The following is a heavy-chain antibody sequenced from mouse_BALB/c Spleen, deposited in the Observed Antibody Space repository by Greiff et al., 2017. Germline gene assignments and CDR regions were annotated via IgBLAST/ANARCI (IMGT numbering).Heavy chain of an antibody. CDR2: IDPANGNT. Sequence: EVQLHQSGAELVKPGASVKLSCTASGFNIKDTYMHWVKQRPEQGLEWIGRIDPANGNTKYDPKFQGKATITADTSSNTAYLQLSSLTSEDTAVYYCARELHYYAMDYWGQGTSVTVSS. CDR3: ARELHYYAMDY. J-gene: IGHJ4*01. V-gene: IGHV14-3*02. CDR1: GFNIKDTY.